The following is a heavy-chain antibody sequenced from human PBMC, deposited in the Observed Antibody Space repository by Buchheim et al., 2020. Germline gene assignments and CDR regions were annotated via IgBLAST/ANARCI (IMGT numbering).Heavy chain of an antibody. Sequence: EVQLVESGGGLIQPGGSLRLSCVASGFTFSNYWMHWVRQAPGKGLVWVSRISSDGRTTTYADSVRGRFTTSRDNAENTLYLQMNSLRAEDTAIYYCVRRSVGGGYDVEDYWGQGTL. V-gene: IGHV3-74*01. CDR2: ISSDGRTT. CDR1: GFTFSNYW. D-gene: IGHD5-12*01. J-gene: IGHJ4*02. CDR3: VRRSVGGGYDVEDY.